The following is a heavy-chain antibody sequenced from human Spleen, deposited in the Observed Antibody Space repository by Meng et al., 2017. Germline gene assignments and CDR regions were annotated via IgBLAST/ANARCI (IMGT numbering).Heavy chain of an antibody. V-gene: IGHV4-34*01. CDR1: GGSFSDYY. J-gene: IGHJ4*02. Sequence: QVQLQQWAAGLLKPSGTLSLTCVVSGGSFSDYYWSWIRQPPGKGLEWIGEINHSGSTNYNPSLESRATISVGTSQNNLSLKLSSVTAADSAVYYCARGPTTMAHDFDYWGQGTLVTVSS. CDR3: ARGPTTMAHDFDY. D-gene: IGHD4-11*01. CDR2: INHSGST.